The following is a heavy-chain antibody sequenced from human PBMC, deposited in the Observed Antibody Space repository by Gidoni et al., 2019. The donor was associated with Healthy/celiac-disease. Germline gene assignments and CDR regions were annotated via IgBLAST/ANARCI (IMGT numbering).Heavy chain of an antibody. CDR1: GFTFDDYA. D-gene: IGHD4-17*01. CDR2: IGWNSGSI. CDR3: AKDISTVTAEDAFDI. J-gene: IGHJ3*02. Sequence: EVQLVESGGGLVQPGRSLRLSCAASGFTFDDYAMHWVRQAPGKGLEWVSGIGWNSGSIGYADSVKGRFTISRDNAKNSLYLQMNSLRAEDTALYYCAKDISTVTAEDAFDIWGQGTMVTVSS. V-gene: IGHV3-9*01.